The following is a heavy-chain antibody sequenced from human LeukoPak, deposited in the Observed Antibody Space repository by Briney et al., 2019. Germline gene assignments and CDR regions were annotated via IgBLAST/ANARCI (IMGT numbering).Heavy chain of an antibody. D-gene: IGHD6-13*01. CDR1: GYTFTSYD. Sequence: EASVKVSCKTSGYTFTSYDINWVRQAAGQGLEWMGWMNHNSGNTGYAQKFQGRITITRNTSTTTAYMELSSLRSEDTAVYYCARAPAHCSTCWYYYMDVWGKGTTVTVSS. CDR2: MNHNSGNT. CDR3: ARAPAHCSTCWYYYMDV. J-gene: IGHJ6*03. V-gene: IGHV1-8*03.